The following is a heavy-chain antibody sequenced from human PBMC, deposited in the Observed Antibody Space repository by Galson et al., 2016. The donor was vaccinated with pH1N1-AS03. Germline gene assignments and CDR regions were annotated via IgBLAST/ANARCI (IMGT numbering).Heavy chain of an antibody. Sequence: LSCAASGFTFSDYYVSWVRQAPGKGLDWVSIINREETGYYSASVQGRFTIARDSSNNVVYLQMNALRPDDTAVYYCAKGRGSILDSWGQGTLVTVSS. V-gene: IGHV3-66*02. CDR3: AKGRGSILDS. D-gene: IGHD5-24*01. J-gene: IGHJ4*02. CDR1: GFTFSDYY. CDR2: INREETG.